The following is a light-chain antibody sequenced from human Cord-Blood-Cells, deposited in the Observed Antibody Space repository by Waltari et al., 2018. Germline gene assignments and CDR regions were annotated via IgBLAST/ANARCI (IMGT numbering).Light chain of an antibody. CDR1: QSVSSY. Sequence: EIVLTQSPATLSLSPGERATLSCRASQSVSSYLDWYRQKPGQAPRLLIYDASNMATGIPARFSGSGSGTDFTLTISSLEPEDFAVYYCQQRSNWPPLTFGGGTKVEIK. CDR2: DAS. J-gene: IGKJ4*01. V-gene: IGKV3-11*01. CDR3: QQRSNWPPLT.